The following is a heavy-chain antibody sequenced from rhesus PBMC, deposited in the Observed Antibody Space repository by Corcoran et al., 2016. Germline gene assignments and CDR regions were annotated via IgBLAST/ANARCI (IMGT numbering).Heavy chain of an antibody. V-gene: IGHV1S9*01. CDR3: TRDAIAAYWFDY. Sequence: QVQLVQSGAEVKKPGAAVKLSCKASGYTFTSTYINWVRQAPGQVLEWMEWINPSNGNTGYAQKFQGRVTMTRGTSTSTAYMELSSLRSEDTAVYYCTRDAIAAYWFDYWGQGVLVTVSS. CDR2: INPSNGNT. D-gene: IGHD6-31*01. CDR1: GYTFTSTY. J-gene: IGHJ4*01.